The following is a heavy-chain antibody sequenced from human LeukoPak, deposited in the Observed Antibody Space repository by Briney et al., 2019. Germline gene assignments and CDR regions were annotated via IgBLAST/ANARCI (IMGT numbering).Heavy chain of an antibody. J-gene: IGHJ4*02. CDR3: ARGLWFGEFDYFDY. V-gene: IGHV1-2*02. D-gene: IGHD3-10*01. Sequence: ASVKVSCKTSGYTFITYYIHWMRQVPGQGFEWMGWINPHSGGTNFAQKFLGRVTMTRDTSISTAYMELSRLRSDDTAVYYCARGLWFGEFDYFDYWGQGTLVTVSS. CDR2: INPHSGGT. CDR1: GYTFITYY.